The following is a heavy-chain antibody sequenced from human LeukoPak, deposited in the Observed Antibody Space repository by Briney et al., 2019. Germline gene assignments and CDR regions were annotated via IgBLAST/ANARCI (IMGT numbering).Heavy chain of an antibody. CDR3: ARQSASWIQLWLGHFDY. J-gene: IGHJ4*02. CDR1: GGSIGSSYYY. CDR2: IYDSGST. D-gene: IGHD5-18*01. V-gene: IGHV4-39*01. Sequence: SETLSLTCTVSGGSIGSSYYYWGWIRQPPGKGLEWIGSIYDSGSTYYNPSLKSRVTISVDTSKNQFSLKLNSVTAADTAVYYCARQSASWIQLWLGHFDYWGQGTLVTVSS.